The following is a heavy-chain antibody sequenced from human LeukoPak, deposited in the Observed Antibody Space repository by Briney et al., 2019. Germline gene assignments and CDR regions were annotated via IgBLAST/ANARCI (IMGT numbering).Heavy chain of an antibody. CDR2: IIPIFGTA. D-gene: IGHD2-15*01. J-gene: IGHJ4*02. CDR3: ARDRLYCSGGSCYEFDY. CDR1: GGTFSSYA. V-gene: IGHV1-69*05. Sequence: SVKVSCKASGGTFSSYAISWVRQAPGQGLEWMGRIIPIFGTANYAQKFQGRVTITTDESTSTAYMVLSSLRSEDTAVYYCARDRLYCSGGSCYEFDYWGQGTLVTVSS.